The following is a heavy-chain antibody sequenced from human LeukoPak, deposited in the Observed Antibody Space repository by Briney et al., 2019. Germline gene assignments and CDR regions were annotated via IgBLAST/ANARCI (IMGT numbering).Heavy chain of an antibody. V-gene: IGHV2-70*11. J-gene: IGHJ5*02. CDR3: ARIRTRAGWFDP. CDR1: GFSLSTSGVG. CDR2: IDWDDDK. D-gene: IGHD3-10*01. Sequence: SGPTLVNPAQTLTLTCTFSGFSLSTSGVGVGWIRQPPGKALEWLARIDWDDDKYYSTSLKTRLTISKDTSKNQVVLTMTNMDPVDTATYYCARIRTRAGWFDPWGQGTLVTVSS.